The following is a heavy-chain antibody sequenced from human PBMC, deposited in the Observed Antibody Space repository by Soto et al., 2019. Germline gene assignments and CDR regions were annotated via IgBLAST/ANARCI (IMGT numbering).Heavy chain of an antibody. CDR1: GFTFSTYA. D-gene: IGHD6-13*01. V-gene: IGHV3-23*01. J-gene: IGHJ4*02. Sequence: GGSLRLSCAASGFTFSTYAMAWIRQAPGKGLEWVSGISNNGGRTYYAASVKGRFTISRDNSKNTLYLQMNSLRAEDTAVYYCARGQGASNRDYSSSSPNFDYWGQGTLVTVSS. CDR2: ISNNGGRT. CDR3: ARGQGASNRDYSSSSPNFDY.